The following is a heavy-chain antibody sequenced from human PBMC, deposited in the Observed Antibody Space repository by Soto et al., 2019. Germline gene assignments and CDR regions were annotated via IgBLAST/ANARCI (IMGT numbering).Heavy chain of an antibody. Sequence: QVQLQESGPGLVKPSQTLSLTCTVSGGSISSGGYYWSWIRQHPGKGLEWIGSIYYSGSTYYNPSLKSRVTISVDTSKNQFSLKLSSVTAADTAVYYCARVLADYGDSDYYDYYMDVWGKGTTVTVSS. D-gene: IGHD4-17*01. V-gene: IGHV4-31*03. CDR3: ARVLADYGDSDYYDYYMDV. CDR2: IYYSGST. CDR1: GGSISSGGYY. J-gene: IGHJ6*03.